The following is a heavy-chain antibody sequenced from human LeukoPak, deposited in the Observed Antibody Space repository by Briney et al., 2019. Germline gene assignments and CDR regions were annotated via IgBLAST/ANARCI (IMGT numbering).Heavy chain of an antibody. CDR2: INHSEST. V-gene: IGHV4-34*01. J-gene: IGHJ5*02. CDR3: ARAPSHRSLVKPYVFWSGYQLS. Sequence: SETLSLICAVYGGSFSGYYWSWIRQPPGKGLEWVGEINHSESTNYNPSLKSRVTISVDTSKNQCALKLSSVTAADTAVYYCARAPSHRSLVKPYVFWSGYQLSWGQGNLVTVSS. D-gene: IGHD3-3*01. CDR1: GGSFSGYY.